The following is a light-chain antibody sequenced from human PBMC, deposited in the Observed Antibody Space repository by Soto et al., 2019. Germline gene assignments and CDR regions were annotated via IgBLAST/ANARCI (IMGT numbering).Light chain of an antibody. CDR3: SSYTISNTLPFV. Sequence: QSALTQPPSVSGSPGQSITISCTGTRRDVGGYNYVSWYQQYPGKSPKLLIYEVTHRPSGVSNRFSGSKSGNTASLTTSGLQAEDEADYYCSSYTISNTLPFVFGTGTKVTV. J-gene: IGLJ1*01. CDR1: RRDVGGYNY. CDR2: EVT. V-gene: IGLV2-14*01.